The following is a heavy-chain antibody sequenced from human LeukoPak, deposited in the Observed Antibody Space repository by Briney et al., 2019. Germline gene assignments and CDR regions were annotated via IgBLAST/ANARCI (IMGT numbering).Heavy chain of an antibody. J-gene: IGHJ6*03. CDR1: GFTIADYT. CDR3: ARITSTSYYFHFMDV. V-gene: IGHV3-21*06. D-gene: IGHD2-2*01. Sequence: GGSLRLSCAASGFTIADYTINWFRQAPGQGLEWVSYISRSSSDIYYADSVKGRFTIFRDNGKNSLFLEMNGLRVEDTGVYYCARITSTSYYFHFMDVWGKGTTVIVSS. CDR2: ISRSSSDI.